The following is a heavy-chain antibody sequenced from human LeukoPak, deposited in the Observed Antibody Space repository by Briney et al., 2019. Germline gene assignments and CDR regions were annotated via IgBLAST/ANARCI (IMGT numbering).Heavy chain of an antibody. J-gene: IGHJ4*02. D-gene: IGHD6-13*01. CDR2: ISSTSTHM. Sequence: GGSLRLSCAASGFSFSDYSMTWVRRAPGKGLEWVSSISSTSTHMHYADSVKGRFTISRDNGKNSLYLEMSSLRVEDTAVYYCARIAFHSSSWYDGGYWGQGTLVTVSS. V-gene: IGHV3-21*01. CDR1: GFSFSDYS. CDR3: ARIAFHSSSWYDGGY.